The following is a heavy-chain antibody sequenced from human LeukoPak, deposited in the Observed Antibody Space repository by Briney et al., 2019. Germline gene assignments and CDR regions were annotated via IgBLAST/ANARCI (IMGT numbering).Heavy chain of an antibody. J-gene: IGHJ4*02. CDR1: GGSISSSSYY. Sequence: SSETLSLTCTVSGGSISSSSYYWGWIRQPPGKGLEWIGSIYYSGSTYYNPSLKSRVTISVDTSKNQFSLKLSSVTAADTAVYYCARVYGSGSWTANWGQGTLVTVSS. D-gene: IGHD3-10*01. V-gene: IGHV4-39*01. CDR3: ARVYGSGSWTAN. CDR2: IYYSGST.